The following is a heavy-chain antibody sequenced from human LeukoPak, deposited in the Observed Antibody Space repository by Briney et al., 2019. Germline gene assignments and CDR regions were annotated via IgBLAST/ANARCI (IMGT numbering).Heavy chain of an antibody. CDR2: INPNSGGT. Sequence: GASVKVSCKASGYTFTGYYMHWVRQAPGQGLEWMGWINPNSGGTNYAQKFQGRVNMTRDTSISTAYMELSRLRSDDTAVYYCARMVPVRDGYNIIDYWGQGTLVTVSS. CDR3: ARMVPVRDGYNIIDY. CDR1: GYTFTGYY. V-gene: IGHV1-2*02. J-gene: IGHJ4*02. D-gene: IGHD5-24*01.